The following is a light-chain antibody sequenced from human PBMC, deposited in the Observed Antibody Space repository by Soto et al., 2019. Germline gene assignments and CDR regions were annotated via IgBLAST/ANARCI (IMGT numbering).Light chain of an antibody. CDR2: AAS. CDR3: LQDSNYPLT. V-gene: IGKV1-6*01. Sequence: AIQMTQSPSSLSASVGDIVTITCRASQGIGNDLGWYQQKPGKDPKLLIYAASNIQSDVPSRSSGSRSGTGFTLTIMGLQPEACATYYGLQDSNYPLTFGGGIKVEIK. J-gene: IGKJ4*01. CDR1: QGIGND.